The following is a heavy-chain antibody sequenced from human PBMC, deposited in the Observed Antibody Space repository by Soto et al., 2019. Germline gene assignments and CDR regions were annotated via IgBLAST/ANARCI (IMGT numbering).Heavy chain of an antibody. V-gene: IGHV4-39*01. Sequence: SETLSLTCTVSGGSISSTNYYWGWIRQPPGKGLEWIGSIYYSGSTSYNPFLKSRVTISVDTSKNQLSLKLSSVTAADTAVYYCARVIISKYYFDYWGQGTQVTVSS. CDR2: IYYSGST. J-gene: IGHJ4*02. CDR1: GGSISSTNYY. D-gene: IGHD2-21*01. CDR3: ARVIISKYYFDY.